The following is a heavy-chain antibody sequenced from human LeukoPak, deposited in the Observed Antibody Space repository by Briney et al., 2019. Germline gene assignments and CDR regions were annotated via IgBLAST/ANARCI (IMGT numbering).Heavy chain of an antibody. Sequence: HGESLKISCKGSGYSFTSYWIGWVRQMPGKGLEWMGIIYPGDSDTRYSPSFQGQVTVSADKSISTAYLQWSSLKASDTAMYYCARPGFVGITRRIREDAFDIWGQGTMVTVSS. CDR2: IYPGDSDT. CDR3: ARPGFVGITRRIREDAFDI. D-gene: IGHD3-10*01. V-gene: IGHV5-51*01. CDR1: GYSFTSYW. J-gene: IGHJ3*02.